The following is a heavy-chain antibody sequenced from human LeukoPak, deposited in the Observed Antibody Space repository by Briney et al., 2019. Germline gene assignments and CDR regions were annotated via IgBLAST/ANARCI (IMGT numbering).Heavy chain of an antibody. CDR2: INPNSGDT. D-gene: IGHD3-22*01. Sequence: ASVKVSCEASGYTFTGYYIHWVRQAPGQGLEWMGWINPNSGDTNAQKFQGRVTMTRDTSTSTVYMELSSLRSENTAMYYCARQDSSGSRGAFDIWGQGTMVTVSS. CDR1: GYTFTGYY. J-gene: IGHJ3*02. V-gene: IGHV1-2*02. CDR3: ARQDSSGSRGAFDI.